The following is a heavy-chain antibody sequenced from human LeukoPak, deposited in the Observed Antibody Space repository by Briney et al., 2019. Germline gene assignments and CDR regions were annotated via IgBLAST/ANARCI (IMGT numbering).Heavy chain of an antibody. CDR2: IRYDGSNE. CDR1: GFSFSGYG. J-gene: IGHJ4*02. Sequence: GGSLRLSCAASGFSFSGYGMHWVRQAPGKGLEWVAFIRYDGSNEYYADSVKGRFTISRDKSKNTLYLQMNSLRAEDTAVYYCATLPGRWLQPLFDYWGQGTLVTVSS. V-gene: IGHV3-30*02. CDR3: ATLPGRWLQPLFDY. D-gene: IGHD5-24*01.